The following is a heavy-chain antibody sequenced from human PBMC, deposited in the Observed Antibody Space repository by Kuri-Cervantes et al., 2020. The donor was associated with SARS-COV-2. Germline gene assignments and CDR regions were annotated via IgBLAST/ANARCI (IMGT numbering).Heavy chain of an antibody. Sequence: GGSLRLSCAASGFTFSSYAMSWVRQAPGKGLEWVSAISGSGGSTYYADSVKGRFTISRDNSKNTLYLQMNSLRAEDTAVYYCARHGSIGARQNWFDPWGQGTLVTFSS. CDR3: ARHGSIGARQNWFDP. D-gene: IGHD6-6*01. J-gene: IGHJ5*02. CDR1: GFTFSSYA. CDR2: ISGSGGST. V-gene: IGHV3-23*01.